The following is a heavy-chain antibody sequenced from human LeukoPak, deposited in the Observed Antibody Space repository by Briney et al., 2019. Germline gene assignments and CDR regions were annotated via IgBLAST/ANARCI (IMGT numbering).Heavy chain of an antibody. CDR1: GGTFSSYA. V-gene: IGHV1-69*06. CDR2: IIPVFGTA. Sequence: SVKVSCKASGGTFSSYAINWVRQAPGQGLEWMGAIIPVFGTANYAQRFQGRVTITADKSTNTAYMELSSLRSEDTAVYYCARGVRIVVVPAAQYYFDYWGQGTLVTVSS. CDR3: ARGVRIVVVPAAQYYFDY. D-gene: IGHD2-2*01. J-gene: IGHJ4*02.